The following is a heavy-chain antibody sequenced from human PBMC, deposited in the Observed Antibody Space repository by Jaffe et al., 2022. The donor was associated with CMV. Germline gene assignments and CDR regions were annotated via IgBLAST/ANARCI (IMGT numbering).Heavy chain of an antibody. CDR3: ARDLVPLLPFDY. CDR2: ISSSSSYI. CDR1: GFTFSSYS. D-gene: IGHD2-15*01. V-gene: IGHV3-21*01. Sequence: EVQLVESGGGLVKPGGSLRLSCAASGFTFSSYSMNWVRQAPGKGLEWVSSISSSSSYIYYADSVKGRFTISRDNAKNSLYLQMNSLRAEDTAVYYCARDLVPLLPFDYWGQGTLVTVSS. J-gene: IGHJ4*02.